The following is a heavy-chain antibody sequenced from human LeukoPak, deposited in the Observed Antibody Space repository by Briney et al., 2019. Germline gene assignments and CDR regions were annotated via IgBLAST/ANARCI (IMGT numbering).Heavy chain of an antibody. Sequence: GGSLRLSCAASGFTFSSYGMHWVRQAPGKGLEWVAVIWYDGSNKYYADSVKGRFTISRDNSKNTLYLQMNSLRAEDTAVYYCARESSTSLVGALDIWGQGTIVTVSS. J-gene: IGHJ3*02. CDR2: IWYDGSNK. V-gene: IGHV3-33*01. CDR3: ARESSTSLVGALDI. CDR1: GFTFSSYG. D-gene: IGHD2-2*01.